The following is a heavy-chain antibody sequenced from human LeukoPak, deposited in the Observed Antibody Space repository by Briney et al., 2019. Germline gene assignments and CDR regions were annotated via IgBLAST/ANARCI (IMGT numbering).Heavy chain of an antibody. CDR3: ASNNYYDSSGYYWGILNDY. Sequence: SSVKVSCKASGGTFSSYAISWVRQAPGQGLEWMGGIIPIFGTANYAQKFQGRVTITTDESTSTAYMELSSLRSEDTAVYYCASNNYYDSSGYYWGILNDYWDQGTLVTVSS. CDR1: GGTFSSYA. CDR2: IIPIFGTA. V-gene: IGHV1-69*05. D-gene: IGHD3-22*01. J-gene: IGHJ4*02.